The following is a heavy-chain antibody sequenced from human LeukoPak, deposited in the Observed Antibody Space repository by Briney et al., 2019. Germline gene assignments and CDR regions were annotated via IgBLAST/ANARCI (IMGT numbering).Heavy chain of an antibody. V-gene: IGHV1-8*01. J-gene: IGHJ4*02. CDR3: ARIAAAGNRRLNY. D-gene: IGHD6-13*01. Sequence: ASVKVSCKASGYTFTSYDINWVRQATGQGLEWMGWMNHNSGNTGYAQKFQGRIIVSRNTSISTAYMELSSLTSEDTAIYYCARIAAAGNRRLNYWGQGTLVTVAS. CDR1: GYTFTSYD. CDR2: MNHNSGNT.